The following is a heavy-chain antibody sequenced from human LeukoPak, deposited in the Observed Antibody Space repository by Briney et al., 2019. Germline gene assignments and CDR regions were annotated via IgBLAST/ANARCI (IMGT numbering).Heavy chain of an antibody. J-gene: IGHJ4*02. Sequence: GRSLRLSCAASGFTFSSYAMHWVRQAPGKGLEWVAVISYDGSNKYYADSVKGRFTISRDNSKNTLYLQMNSLRAEDTAVYYCAKSGLNRLDYWGQGTLVTVSS. CDR3: AKSGLNRLDY. V-gene: IGHV3-30*04. CDR1: GFTFSSYA. CDR2: ISYDGSNK. D-gene: IGHD2-15*01.